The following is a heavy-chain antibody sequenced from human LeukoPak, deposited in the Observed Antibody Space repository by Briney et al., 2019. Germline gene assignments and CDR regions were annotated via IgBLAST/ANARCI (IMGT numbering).Heavy chain of an antibody. Sequence: PGGPLRLSCAASEFTFSSYTMHWVRQAPGKGLDWVAVISYDGRNKYYGDSVKGRFTISRDNSKNTLYLQMNSLRPEDTAIYYCARESRDTAMATDYWGQGTLVTVSS. CDR2: ISYDGRNK. D-gene: IGHD5-18*01. V-gene: IGHV3-30*04. J-gene: IGHJ4*02. CDR3: ARESRDTAMATDY. CDR1: EFTFSSYT.